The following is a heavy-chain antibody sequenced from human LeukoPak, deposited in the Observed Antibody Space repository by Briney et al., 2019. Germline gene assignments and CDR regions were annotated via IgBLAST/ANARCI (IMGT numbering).Heavy chain of an antibody. CDR1: GGSISSSAYY. V-gene: IGHV4-61*08. Sequence: MPSETLSLTCSVSGGSISSSAYYWSWIRQPPGKGLEWIGYIYYSGSTSYNSSLKSRVTISVDTSKKQFSLKLSSVTAADTAFYYCARYIVSYPHDAFDIWGQGTMVTVSS. CDR2: IYYSGST. J-gene: IGHJ3*02. CDR3: ARYIVSYPHDAFDI. D-gene: IGHD1-26*01.